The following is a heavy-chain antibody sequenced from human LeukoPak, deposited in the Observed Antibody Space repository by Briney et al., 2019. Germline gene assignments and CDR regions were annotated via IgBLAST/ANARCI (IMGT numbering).Heavy chain of an antibody. D-gene: IGHD1-26*01. J-gene: IGHJ5*02. V-gene: IGHV4-59*01. CDR3: ARGARTLVGAKPGWFDP. CDR2: IYYSGST. CDR1: GGSISSYY. Sequence: PSETLSLTCTVSGGSISSYYWSWIRQPPGKGLEWIGYIYYSGSTNYNPSLKSRVTISVDTSKKQFSLKLSSVTAADTAVYYCARGARTLVGAKPGWFDPWGQGILVTVSS.